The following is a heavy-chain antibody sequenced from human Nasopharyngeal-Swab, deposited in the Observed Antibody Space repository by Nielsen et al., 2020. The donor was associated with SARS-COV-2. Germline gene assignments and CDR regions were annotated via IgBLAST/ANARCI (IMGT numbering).Heavy chain of an antibody. V-gene: IGHV4-34*01. CDR2: INHSGST. D-gene: IGHD6-13*01. Sequence: GSLRLSCAVYGGPFSGYYWNWIRQPPGKGLEWIGEINHSGSTNYNPSLKSRVTISLDTSKDQFSLKLSSVTAADTAVYYCARSRYTSSWYGVRNWFDPWGQGTLVTVSS. J-gene: IGHJ5*02. CDR3: ARSRYTSSWYGVRNWFDP. CDR1: GGPFSGYY.